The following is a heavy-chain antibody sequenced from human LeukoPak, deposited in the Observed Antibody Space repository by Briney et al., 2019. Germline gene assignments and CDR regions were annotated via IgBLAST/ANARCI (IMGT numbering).Heavy chain of an antibody. J-gene: IGHJ4*02. CDR2: INWNSGST. D-gene: IGHD3-16*01. CDR1: AFTFHDYG. CDR3: ARGRFGIT. V-gene: IGHV3-20*04. Sequence: GGSLRLSCAASAFTFHDYGMSWVRQAPGKGLEWVSSINWNSGSTGYADSVKGRFTISRDNAKNSLFLQMNSLRADDTAIYYCARGRFGITWGQGTLVTVSS.